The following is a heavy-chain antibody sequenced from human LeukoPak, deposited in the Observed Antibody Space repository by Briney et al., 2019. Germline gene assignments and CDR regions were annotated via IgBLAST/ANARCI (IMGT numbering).Heavy chain of an antibody. J-gene: IGHJ4*02. V-gene: IGHV3-23*01. CDR2: ISGSGGST. CDR1: GFTFSSYA. Sequence: GGSLRLSCAASGFTFSSYAMSWVRQAPGKGLEWVSAISGSGGSTYYADSVKGRFTISRDNSKSTLFLRMNSLRAEDTAVYYCAKIPTHYHYYDSSGYVSHWGQGTLVTVSS. CDR3: AKIPTHYHYYDSSGYVSH. D-gene: IGHD3-22*01.